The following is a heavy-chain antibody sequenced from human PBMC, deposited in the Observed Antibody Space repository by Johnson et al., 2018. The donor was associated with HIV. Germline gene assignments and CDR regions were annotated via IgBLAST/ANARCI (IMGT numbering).Heavy chain of an antibody. CDR2: IKSKTDGGTT. D-gene: IGHD3/OR15-3a*01. V-gene: IGHV3-15*01. CDR3: TTAELGWTGLGAFDI. CDR1: GFTFSDAW. J-gene: IGHJ3*02. Sequence: LVESGGGVVQPGGSLRLSCAGSGFTFSDAWMSWVRQAPGKGLEWVGRIKSKTDGGTTDYAAPVKGRFTISRDDSKNTLYLQMNSLKTEDTAVYYCTTAELGWTGLGAFDIWGQGTMVTVSS.